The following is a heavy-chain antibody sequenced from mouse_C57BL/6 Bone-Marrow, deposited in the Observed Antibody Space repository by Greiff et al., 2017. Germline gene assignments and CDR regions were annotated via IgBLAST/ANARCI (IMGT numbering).Heavy chain of an antibody. V-gene: IGHV5-6*01. CDR2: ISSGGSYT. CDR3: AGLVRSGRFAY. D-gene: IGHD1-1*01. Sequence: EVNVAESGGDLVKPGGSLKLSCAASGFTFSSYGMSWVRQTPDKRLEWVATISSGGSYTYYPDSVKGRFTISRDNAKNTLYLQMSSLKSEDTAVYYGAGLVRSGRFAYWGQGTLVTVSA. J-gene: IGHJ3*01. CDR1: GFTFSSYG.